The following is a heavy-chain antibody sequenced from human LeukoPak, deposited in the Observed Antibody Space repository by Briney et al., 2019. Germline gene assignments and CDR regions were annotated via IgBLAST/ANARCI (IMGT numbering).Heavy chain of an antibody. V-gene: IGHV3-7*01. CDR3: AREVRQVVPADGRAFDI. Sequence: GGSLRLSCAASEFTFRNYWMSWVRQAPGKGLEWVAHIKQDATEKYYVESVKGRFTISRDNVKNSLYLQMNSLRAEDTAAYYCAREVRQVVPADGRAFDIWGQGTMVTVSS. CDR1: EFTFRNYW. CDR2: IKQDATEK. J-gene: IGHJ3*02. D-gene: IGHD2-2*01.